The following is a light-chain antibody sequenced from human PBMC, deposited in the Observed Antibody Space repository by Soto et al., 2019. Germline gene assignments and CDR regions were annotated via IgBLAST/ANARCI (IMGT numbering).Light chain of an antibody. CDR2: GAS. V-gene: IGKV3-20*01. CDR1: QTVTSNY. Sequence: IVLTQSPGTLSLSPGERATLSCRASQTVTSNYLAWYQQKPAQAPRLLIYGASSRATGIPDRFSGSGSATDFTLTITRLEPEDFAVYYCQQYGTSPPLTFGGGTKVDIK. J-gene: IGKJ4*01. CDR3: QQYGTSPPLT.